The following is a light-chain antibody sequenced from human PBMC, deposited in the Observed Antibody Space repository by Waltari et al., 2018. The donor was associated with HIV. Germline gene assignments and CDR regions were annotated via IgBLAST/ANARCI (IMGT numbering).Light chain of an antibody. J-gene: IGLJ2*01. CDR2: EVS. Sequence: QSALTQPASVSGSPGQSITISCTGTSSDVGGYNYVSWYQQHPGQAPKLMIYEVSNRPSGLSNRFSCSKSGHTASLTISGLQAEDEADYYCSSYTSSSTLVFGGGTKLTVL. CDR1: SSDVGGYNY. CDR3: SSYTSSSTLV. V-gene: IGLV2-14*01.